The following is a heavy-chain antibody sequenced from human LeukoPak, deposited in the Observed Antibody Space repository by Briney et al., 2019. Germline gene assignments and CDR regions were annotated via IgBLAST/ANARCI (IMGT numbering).Heavy chain of an antibody. CDR3: TTDPYCGSDCNWAP. D-gene: IGHD2-21*01. Sequence: PGRSLRLSCAASGFTFSNAWMSWVRQAPGKGLEWVGRIRSKTDGGTTDYAAPAKGRFTITRDDSKNTLYLQMNSLKAEDTAVYYCTTDPYCGSDCNWAPWGQGTLVTVSS. V-gene: IGHV3-15*01. CDR1: GFTFSNAW. CDR2: IRSKTDGGTT. J-gene: IGHJ5*02.